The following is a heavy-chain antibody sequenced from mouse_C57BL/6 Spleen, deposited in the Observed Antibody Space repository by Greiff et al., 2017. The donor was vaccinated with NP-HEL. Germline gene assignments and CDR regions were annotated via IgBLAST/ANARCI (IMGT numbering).Heavy chain of an antibody. V-gene: IGHV1-82*01. CDR2: IYPGDGDT. D-gene: IGHD4-1*01. Sequence: VQLQQSGPELVKPGASVKISCKASGYAFSSSWMNWVKQRPGKGLEWIGRIYPGDGDTNYNGKFKGKATLTADKSSSTAYMQLSSLTSEDSAVYFCASPLTGTNAMDYWGQGTSVTVSS. CDR3: ASPLTGTNAMDY. J-gene: IGHJ4*01. CDR1: GYAFSSSW.